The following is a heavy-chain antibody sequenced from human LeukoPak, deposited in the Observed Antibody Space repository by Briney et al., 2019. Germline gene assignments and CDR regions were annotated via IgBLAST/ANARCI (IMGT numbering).Heavy chain of an antibody. J-gene: IGHJ4*02. CDR1: GYTFTGYY. CDR3: ARGASSGYVNLDY. CDR2: INPNSGGT. V-gene: IGHV1-2*02. D-gene: IGHD3-22*01. Sequence: ASVKVSCKASGYTFTGYYMHWVRQAPGQGLEWTGWINPNSGGTNYAQKFQGRVTMTRDTSISTAYMELSRLRSDDTAVYYCARGASSGYVNLDYWGQGTLVTVSS.